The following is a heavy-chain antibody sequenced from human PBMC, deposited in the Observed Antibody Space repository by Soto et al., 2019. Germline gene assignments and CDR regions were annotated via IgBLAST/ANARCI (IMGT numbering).Heavy chain of an antibody. CDR2: INPKSGNT. CDR1: GYSLTDYY. D-gene: IGHD3-3*01. V-gene: IGHV1-2*02. Sequence: QVQLVQSGAEVKKPGASVKVSCKASGYSLTDYYMHWVRQAPGQGLEWLGLINPKSGNTGYAQKFQGRVTMTRDTSLSTAYMELSSLRSDDTAMYYCASHSTRYRLEFWGQGTLVTVSS. J-gene: IGHJ4*02. CDR3: ASHSTRYRLEF.